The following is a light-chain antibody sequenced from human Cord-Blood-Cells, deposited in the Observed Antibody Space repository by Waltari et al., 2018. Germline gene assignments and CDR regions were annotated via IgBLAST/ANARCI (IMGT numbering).Light chain of an antibody. J-gene: IGLJ2*01. Sequence: QSALTQPASVSGSPAQSITISCTGTSSDGGGYNYVSWYQQHPGKAPKLMIYDVSKRPSGVSNRFSGSKSGNTASLTISGLQAEDEADYYCSSYTSSSTPVVFGGGTKLTVL. CDR2: DVS. V-gene: IGLV2-14*01. CDR3: SSYTSSSTPVV. CDR1: SSDGGGYNY.